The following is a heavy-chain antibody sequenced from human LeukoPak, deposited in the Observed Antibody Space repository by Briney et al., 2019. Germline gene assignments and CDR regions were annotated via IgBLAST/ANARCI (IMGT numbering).Heavy chain of an antibody. D-gene: IGHD3-9*01. Sequence: AAVKVSCKASGYTFTGYFMHWVRQAPGQGLEWMGWINPNSGGTNYAQKFQGRVTMTRDTSISTAYMELSRLRSDDTAVYYCARVSYDTSADYWGQGTLVTVSS. J-gene: IGHJ4*02. CDR2: INPNSGGT. CDR3: ARVSYDTSADY. CDR1: GYTFTGYF. V-gene: IGHV1-2*02.